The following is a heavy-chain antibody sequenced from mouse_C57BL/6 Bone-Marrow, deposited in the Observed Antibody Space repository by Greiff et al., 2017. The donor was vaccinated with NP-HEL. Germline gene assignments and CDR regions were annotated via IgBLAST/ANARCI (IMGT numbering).Heavy chain of an antibody. CDR3: ARDVGRGRVDYFDY. Sequence: DVKLVESEGGLVQPGSSMKLSCTASGFTFSDYYMAWVRQVPEKGLEWVANINYDGSSTYYLDSLQSRFIISRDNAKNILYLHMSSLTSEDTATYYCARDVGRGRVDYFDYWGQGTTLTVAS. CDR2: INYDGSST. V-gene: IGHV5-16*01. J-gene: IGHJ2*01. D-gene: IGHD3-3*01. CDR1: GFTFSDYY.